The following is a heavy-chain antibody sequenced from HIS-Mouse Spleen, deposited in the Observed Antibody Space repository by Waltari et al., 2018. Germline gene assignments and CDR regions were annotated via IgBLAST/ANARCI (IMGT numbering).Heavy chain of an antibody. Sequence: QLQLQESGPGLVKPSDTLSLTCTVSGGSISSSSYYWGWIRQPPGKGREWIGSIYYRGSTYYNPSLKSRVTISVDPSKNQFSLKLSSVTAADTAVYYCAREIPYSSSWYDWYFDLWGRGTLVTVSS. CDR3: AREIPYSSSWYDWYFDL. CDR2: IYYRGST. D-gene: IGHD6-13*01. V-gene: IGHV4-39*07. CDR1: GGSISSSSYY. J-gene: IGHJ2*01.